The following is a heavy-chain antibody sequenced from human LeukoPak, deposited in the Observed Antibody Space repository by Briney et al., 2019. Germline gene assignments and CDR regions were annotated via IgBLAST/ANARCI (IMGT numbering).Heavy chain of an antibody. Sequence: ASVKVSCKASGYTFTGYYMHWVRQAPGQGLEWMGWINPNSGGTNYAQKVQGRVTMTRDTSISTAYMELSRLRSDDTAVYYCARVWPGSSSWLYYYYGMDVWGQGTTVTVSS. J-gene: IGHJ6*02. V-gene: IGHV1-2*02. CDR1: GYTFTGYY. CDR3: ARVWPGSSSWLYYYYGMDV. CDR2: INPNSGGT. D-gene: IGHD6-13*01.